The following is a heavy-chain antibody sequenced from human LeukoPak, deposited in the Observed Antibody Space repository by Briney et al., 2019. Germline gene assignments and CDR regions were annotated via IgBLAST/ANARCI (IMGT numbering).Heavy chain of an antibody. D-gene: IGHD4-11*01. CDR1: GITFSKYW. V-gene: IGHV3-7*01. CDR2: MKHDGNEK. CDR3: ARDRGVMTTVQQSDY. Sequence: GGSLRLSCVDSGITFSKYWMNWVRQAPGKGLEWVANMKHDGNEKHYVNSVEGRFTISRDNAKNSLYLQMNSLRAEDTAVYYCARDRGVMTTVQQSDYWGQGTLVTVSS. J-gene: IGHJ4*02.